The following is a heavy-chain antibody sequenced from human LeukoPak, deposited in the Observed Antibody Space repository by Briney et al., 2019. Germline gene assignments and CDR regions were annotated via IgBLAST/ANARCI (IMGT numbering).Heavy chain of an antibody. CDR1: GFTFDDYA. V-gene: IGHV3-43D*03. D-gene: IGHD1-26*01. CDR3: AKDVTSGSYYGSYDY. Sequence: PGGSLRLSCAASGFTFDDYAMHWVRHAPGKGLEWVSLISWDGGSTYYADSVKGRFTISRDNSKNSLYLQMNSLRAEDTALYYCAKDVTSGSYYGSYDYWGQGTLVTVSS. CDR2: ISWDGGST. J-gene: IGHJ4*02.